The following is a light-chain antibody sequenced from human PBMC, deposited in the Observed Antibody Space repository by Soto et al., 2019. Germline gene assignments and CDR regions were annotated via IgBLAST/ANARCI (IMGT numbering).Light chain of an antibody. CDR1: QSVSSY. V-gene: IGKV3-11*01. J-gene: IGKJ1*01. CDR2: DAS. Sequence: IVLTQSPATLSLSPGERATLSCRASQSVSSYLAWYQQKPGQAPRLLIYDASNRATGIPARFIGNGSGTEFTLTISSLQSEDFAVYYCQQYNNWWTFGQGTKVDTK. CDR3: QQYNNWWT.